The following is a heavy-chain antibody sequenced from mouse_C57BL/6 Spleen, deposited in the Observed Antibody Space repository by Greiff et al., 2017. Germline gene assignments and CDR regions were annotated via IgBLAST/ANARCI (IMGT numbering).Heavy chain of an antibody. D-gene: IGHD4-1*01. CDR3: TDGWDEAY. V-gene: IGHV6-3*01. J-gene: IGHJ3*01. CDR1: GFTFSNYW. CDR2: IRLKSDNYAT. Sequence: EVHLVESGGGLVQPGGSMKLSCVASGFTFSNYWMNWVRQSPEKGLEWVAQIRLKSDNYATHYAESVKGRFTISRDDSKSSVYLQMNNLRAEDTGIYYCTDGWDEAYWGQGTLVTVSA.